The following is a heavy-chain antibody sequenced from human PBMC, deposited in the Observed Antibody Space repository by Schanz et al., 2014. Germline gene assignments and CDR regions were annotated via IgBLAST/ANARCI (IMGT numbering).Heavy chain of an antibody. CDR2: IKYDSNEE. D-gene: IGHD3-16*02. V-gene: IGHV3-7*01. CDR1: GFSFSRYW. Sequence: EVQLGESGGDLVQPGGSLRLSCAASGFSFSRYWMTWVRQAPGKGLEWVVNIKYDSNEEYYADSVKGRFTVSRDNAKSSLYLQMNGLRVEDTAVYYCATGLGLGNYHRDYWGQGSLVTVSS. J-gene: IGHJ4*02. CDR3: ATGLGLGNYHRDY.